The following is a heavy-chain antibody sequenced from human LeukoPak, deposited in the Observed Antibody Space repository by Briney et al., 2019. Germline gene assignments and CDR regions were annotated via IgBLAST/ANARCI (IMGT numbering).Heavy chain of an antibody. Sequence: QSGGSLRLSCAASGFTFSTYAMSWVRQAPRRGLEWVSSIIDSGGATYYADSVKGRFTISRDNSKNTLYLQMNSLRAEDTAVYYCANDYGSGLQVFDYWGQGTLVTVSS. CDR2: IIDSGGAT. J-gene: IGHJ4*02. D-gene: IGHD6-25*01. V-gene: IGHV3-23*01. CDR1: GFTFSTYA. CDR3: ANDYGSGLQVFDY.